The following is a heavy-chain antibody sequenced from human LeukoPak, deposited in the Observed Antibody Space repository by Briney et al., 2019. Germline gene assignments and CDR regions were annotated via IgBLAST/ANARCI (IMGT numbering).Heavy chain of an antibody. CDR3: ARDVYSSSWYAYYYYYMDV. V-gene: IGHV1-8*03. CDR1: GYTFTSYG. CDR2: MNPNSGNT. J-gene: IGHJ6*03. Sequence: GASVKVSCKASGYTFTSYGISWVRQAPGQGLEWMGWMNPNSGNTGYAQKFQGRVTITRNTSISTAYMELSSLRSEDTDVYYCARDVYSSSWYAYYYYYMDVWGKGTTVTVSS. D-gene: IGHD6-13*01.